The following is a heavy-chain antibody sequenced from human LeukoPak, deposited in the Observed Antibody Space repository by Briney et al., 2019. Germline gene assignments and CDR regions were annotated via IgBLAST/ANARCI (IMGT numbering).Heavy chain of an antibody. Sequence: SETLSLTCTVSGGSISSYYWSWIRQPPGKGLEWIGYIYYSGSTNYNPSLKSRVTIPVDTSKNQFSLKLSSVTAADTAVYYCARHDIAAAGSNFDYWGQGTLVTVSS. CDR3: ARHDIAAAGSNFDY. CDR1: GGSISSYY. D-gene: IGHD6-13*01. CDR2: IYYSGST. J-gene: IGHJ4*02. V-gene: IGHV4-59*08.